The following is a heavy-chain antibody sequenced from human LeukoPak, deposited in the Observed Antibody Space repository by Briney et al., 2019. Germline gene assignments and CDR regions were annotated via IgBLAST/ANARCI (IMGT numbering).Heavy chain of an antibody. J-gene: IGHJ4*02. V-gene: IGHV3-48*03. Sequence: GGSLRLSCAASGFTFSSYEMNWVRQAPGKGLEWVSYISSSGSTIYYADSVKGRFTISRDNGKNSLYLKMNSLRAEDTAVYYCARGAPEYYYDSSGLVDCWGQGTLVTVSS. CDR2: ISSSGSTI. D-gene: IGHD3-22*01. CDR1: GFTFSSYE. CDR3: ARGAPEYYYDSSGLVDC.